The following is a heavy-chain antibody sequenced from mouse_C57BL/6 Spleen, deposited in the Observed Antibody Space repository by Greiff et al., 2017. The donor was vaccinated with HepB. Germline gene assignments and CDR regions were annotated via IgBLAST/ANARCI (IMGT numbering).Heavy chain of an antibody. CDR3: ARGRAPDY. Sequence: EVKLQESGPGLVKPSQSLSLTCSVTGYSITSGYYWNWIRQFPGNKLEWMGYISYDGSNNYNPSLKNRISITRDTSKNQFFLKLNSVTTEDTATYYCARGRAPDYWGQGTTLTVSS. CDR1: GYSITSGYY. D-gene: IGHD3-3*01. J-gene: IGHJ2*01. CDR2: ISYDGSN. V-gene: IGHV3-6*01.